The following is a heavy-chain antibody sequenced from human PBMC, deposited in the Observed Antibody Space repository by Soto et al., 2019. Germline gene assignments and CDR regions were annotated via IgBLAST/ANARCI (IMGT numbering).Heavy chain of an antibody. CDR3: SKSLAVGANTPFDS. V-gene: IGHV3-23*01. D-gene: IGHD1-26*01. J-gene: IGHJ4*02. Sequence: EVQLLESGGGLVQPGGSLRLSCAASGFTFSSYGMSWVRQAPGKGLEWVSAISGSGGSTYYADSVKGRFTISRDNSKNTLYLEMNSMRAEDTAVYYCSKSLAVGANTPFDSWGQGTLVNVSS. CDR2: ISGSGGST. CDR1: GFTFSSYG.